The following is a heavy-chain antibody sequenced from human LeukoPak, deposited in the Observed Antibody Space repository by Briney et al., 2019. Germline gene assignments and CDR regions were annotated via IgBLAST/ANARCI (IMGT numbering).Heavy chain of an antibody. CDR1: GYTLTELS. J-gene: IGHJ1*01. CDR3: ATDLFGRVTMIVSPSFQH. V-gene: IGHV1-24*01. D-gene: IGHD3-22*01. CDR2: FDPEDGET. Sequence: ASVTVSCKVPGYTLTELSMHWVRQAPGKGLEWMGGFDPEDGETIYAQKFQGRVTMTEDTSTDTAYMELSSLRSEDTAVYYCATDLFGRVTMIVSPSFQHWGQGTLVTVSS.